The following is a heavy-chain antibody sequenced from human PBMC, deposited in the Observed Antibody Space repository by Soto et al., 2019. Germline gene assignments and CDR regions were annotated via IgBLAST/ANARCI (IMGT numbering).Heavy chain of an antibody. V-gene: IGHV3-23*01. Sequence: EVQLLESGGGLVQPGGSLRLSCAASGFTFSSYAMSWVRQAAGKGLEWVSAIRSSGTNTYYADSVKGRFTISRDNSKNKLYLQMNSLRAEDTAVYYCAKRRDGSGAWFDTWGQGTLVTVSS. J-gene: IGHJ5*02. D-gene: IGHD6-19*01. CDR2: IRSSGTNT. CDR1: GFTFSSYA. CDR3: AKRRDGSGAWFDT.